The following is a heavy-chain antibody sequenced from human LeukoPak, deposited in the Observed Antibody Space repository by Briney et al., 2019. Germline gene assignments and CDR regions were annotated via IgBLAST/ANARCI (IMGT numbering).Heavy chain of an antibody. Sequence: GGSLRLSCAASGFTFSSYGMHWVRQAPGKGLEWVAVISYDGSNKYYADSVKGRFTISRDNSKNTLYLQMNSLRAEDTAVYYCARVLVAMGGYFDYWGQGTLVTVSS. D-gene: IGHD5-18*01. V-gene: IGHV3-30*03. CDR2: ISYDGSNK. CDR3: ARVLVAMGGYFDY. CDR1: GFTFSSYG. J-gene: IGHJ4*02.